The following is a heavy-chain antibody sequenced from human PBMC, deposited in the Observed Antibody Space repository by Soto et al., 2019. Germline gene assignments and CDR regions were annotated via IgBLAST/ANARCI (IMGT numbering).Heavy chain of an antibody. D-gene: IGHD1-26*01. CDR1: GFTFTSYG. J-gene: IGHJ6*02. CDR3: AKGTLGSYYYYGMDV. Sequence: WGSLRLSCAASGFTFTSYGISCVRHSPLKGLEWVSAISGSGGSTYYADSVKGRFTISRDNSKNTLYLHMNSLRAEDTAVYYCAKGTLGSYYYYGMDVWGQGTTVTVSS. V-gene: IGHV3-23*01. CDR2: ISGSGGST.